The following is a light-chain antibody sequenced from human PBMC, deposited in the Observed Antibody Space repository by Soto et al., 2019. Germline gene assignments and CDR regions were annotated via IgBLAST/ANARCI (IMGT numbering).Light chain of an antibody. CDR2: KAS. V-gene: IGKV1-5*03. CDR1: QSISSW. CDR3: QQYNSYSPVT. Sequence: DIQMTQSPSTLSASIGDRVTITCRASQSISSWLAWYQQKPGKAPNLLIYKASTLESGVPSRFSGSGSGTEFTLTLSSLQPDDFATYYCQQYNSYSPVTFGQGTKVEIK. J-gene: IGKJ1*01.